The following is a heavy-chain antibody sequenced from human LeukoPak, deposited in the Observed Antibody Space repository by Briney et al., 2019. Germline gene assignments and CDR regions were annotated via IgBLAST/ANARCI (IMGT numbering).Heavy chain of an antibody. J-gene: IGHJ4*02. D-gene: IGHD3-10*01. CDR2: IRYDGSNK. CDR3: AKDRGHKSPYYIEY. V-gene: IGHV3-30*02. CDR1: GYTFSSHG. Sequence: GGSLRLSCAASGYTFSSHGMHWVRQAPGKGLEWVAFIRYDGSNKYYLESGKGRFTVSGDNSKNTLYLQVNSLRAEDTAVYYCAKDRGHKSPYYIEYWGQGTLVTVSS.